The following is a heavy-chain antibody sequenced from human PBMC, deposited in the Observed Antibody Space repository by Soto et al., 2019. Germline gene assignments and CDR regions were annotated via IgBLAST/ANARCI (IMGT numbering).Heavy chain of an antibody. CDR1: GFTFSSYG. CDR2: IWYDGSNK. CDR3: ARALDTYYYDSSDSLVY. J-gene: IGHJ4*02. D-gene: IGHD3-22*01. V-gene: IGHV3-33*01. Sequence: GGSLRLSCAASGFTFSSYGMHWVRQAPGKGLEWVAVIWYDGSNKYYADSVKGRFTISRDNSKNTLYLQMNSLRAEDTAVYYCARALDTYYYDSSDSLVYWGQGTLVTVSS.